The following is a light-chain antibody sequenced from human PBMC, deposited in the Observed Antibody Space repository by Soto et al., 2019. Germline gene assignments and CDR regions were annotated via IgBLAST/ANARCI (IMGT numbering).Light chain of an antibody. Sequence: EVVMTQSPATLSVSPGERATLSCRASQTVNRNLAWYQQRPGKAPRLLIYDISNRATGVPARLSGSGSETEFTLTIRSLQSEDFAVYFCQQYNNWPSFGQGTRLEIK. V-gene: IGKV3-15*01. CDR3: QQYNNWPS. CDR1: QTVNRN. J-gene: IGKJ5*01. CDR2: DIS.